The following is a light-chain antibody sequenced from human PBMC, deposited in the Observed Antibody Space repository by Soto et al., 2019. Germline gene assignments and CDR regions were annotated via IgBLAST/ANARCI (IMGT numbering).Light chain of an antibody. Sequence: QSVLTQPASVSGSPGQSISISCTGTSSDFVSFNLVSWYQQHPGKAPKLIIFAVSKRPSGVSNRFSGSKSGNPASLTISGLQAEDEADYYCCSYAGRFTHDYVFGTGTKLTVL. CDR3: CSYAGRFTHDYV. J-gene: IGLJ1*01. CDR2: AVS. CDR1: SSDFVSFNL. V-gene: IGLV2-23*02.